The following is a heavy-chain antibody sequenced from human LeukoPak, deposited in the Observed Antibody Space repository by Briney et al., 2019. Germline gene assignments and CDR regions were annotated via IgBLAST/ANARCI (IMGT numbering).Heavy chain of an antibody. J-gene: IGHJ4*02. V-gene: IGHV3-7*05. CDR1: GFTFKKYW. CDR2: IKQDGSDK. Sequence: GGSLRLSCTVSGFTFKKYWMSWVRQTPGKGLEWVANIKQDGSDKNYVDSVKGRFTISRDNAENSLYLQMNSLRVEDTAVYYCARDYGGNSWGDYWGQGTLVTVSS. CDR3: ARDYGGNSWGDY. D-gene: IGHD4-23*01.